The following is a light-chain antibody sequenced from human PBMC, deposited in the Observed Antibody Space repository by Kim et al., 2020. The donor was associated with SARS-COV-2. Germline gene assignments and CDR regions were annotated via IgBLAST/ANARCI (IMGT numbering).Light chain of an antibody. CDR2: GAS. J-gene: IGKJ2*01. V-gene: IGKV3-20*01. CDR1: QSVSSRY. Sequence: EVVLTQSPGTLSLSPGETATLSCRASQSVSSRYLAWYRHKPGQAPRLLIYGASSRATGIPDRISGSGSGTDFTLTIRRVEPEDFAVYYCQQYGGSPPGLTFGQGTKLEI. CDR3: QQYGGSPPGLT.